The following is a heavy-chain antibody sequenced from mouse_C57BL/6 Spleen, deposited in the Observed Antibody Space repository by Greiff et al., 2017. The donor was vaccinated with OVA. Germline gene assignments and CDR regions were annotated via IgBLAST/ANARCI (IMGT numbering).Heavy chain of an antibody. Sequence: QVQLQQPGAELVKPGASVKVSCKASGYTFTSYWMHWVKQRPGQGLEWIGRIHPSDSDTNYNQKFKGKATLTVDKSSSTAYMQLSSLTSEDSAVYYCATGDYDAWFAYWGQGTLVTVSA. CDR2: IHPSDSDT. J-gene: IGHJ3*01. V-gene: IGHV1-74*01. D-gene: IGHD2-4*01. CDR3: ATGDYDAWFAY. CDR1: GYTFTSYW.